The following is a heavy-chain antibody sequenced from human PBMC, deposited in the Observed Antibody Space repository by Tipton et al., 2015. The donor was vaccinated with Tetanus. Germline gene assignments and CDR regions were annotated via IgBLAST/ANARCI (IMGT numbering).Heavy chain of an antibody. V-gene: IGHV5-51*01. J-gene: IGHJ2*01. CDR2: IYPGDSDT. CDR3: ARRLGPYTGDQIWHFDL. Sequence: VQLVQSGAEVKKPGESLEISCQASGYTFTNAWIGWVRQMPGKGLEWMGVIYPGDSDTTYSPSFQGQVTISADRFINTAYLQWSSLKAPDTATYYCARRLGPYTGDQIWHFDLWGRGTLVTVSS. D-gene: IGHD7-27*01. CDR1: GYTFTNAW.